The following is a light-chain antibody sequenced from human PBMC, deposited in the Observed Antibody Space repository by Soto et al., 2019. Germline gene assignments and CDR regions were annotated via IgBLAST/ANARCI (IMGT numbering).Light chain of an antibody. V-gene: IGKV3-20*01. CDR3: QLYGSSTTWA. CDR2: GAS. J-gene: IGKJ1*01. Sequence: EIVLTQSPGTLSLSPGERATLSCSASQSVNSAYVAWYQQNPGQAPRVLIYGASTRATVIPHRFSGSGSGTDFSLTISRLEPEDSAMYYCQLYGSSTTWAFGQGTKVEIK. CDR1: QSVNSAY.